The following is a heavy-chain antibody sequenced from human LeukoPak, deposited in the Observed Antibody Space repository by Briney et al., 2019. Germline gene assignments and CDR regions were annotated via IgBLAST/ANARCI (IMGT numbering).Heavy chain of an antibody. J-gene: IGHJ6*02. Sequence: SETLSLTCAVYGGSFSGYYWSWIRQPPGEGREWIGEINHSGSTNYNPSLKSRATISVDTSKNQFSLKLSSVTAADTAVYYCARGSDYYYYGMDVWGQGTTVTVSS. CDR3: ARGSDYYYYGMDV. V-gene: IGHV4-34*01. CDR2: INHSGST. CDR1: GGSFSGYY.